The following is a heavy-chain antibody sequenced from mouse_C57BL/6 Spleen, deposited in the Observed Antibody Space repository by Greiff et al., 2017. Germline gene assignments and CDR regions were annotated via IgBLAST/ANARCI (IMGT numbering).Heavy chain of an antibody. CDR1: GYTFTSYW. D-gene: IGHD3-2*02. V-gene: IGHV1-50*01. CDR3: ARGDSSGYPFAY. CDR2: IDPSDSYT. Sequence: QVQLQQPGAELVKPGASVKLSCKASGYTFTSYWMQWVKQRPGQGLEWIGEIDPSDSYTNYNQTFKGKATLTVDTSSSTAYMQLSSLTSEDSAVYYCARGDSSGYPFAYWGQGTLVTVSA. J-gene: IGHJ3*01.